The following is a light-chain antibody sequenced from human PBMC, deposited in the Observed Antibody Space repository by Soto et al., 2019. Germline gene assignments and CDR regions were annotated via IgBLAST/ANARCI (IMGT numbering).Light chain of an antibody. V-gene: IGLV1-40*01. Sequence: QSVLTQPPSVSGAPGQRVTISCTGGSSNIGANYDVHWYQQLPGTAPKLLISDSTDRPSGVPDRFSGSKSGTSASLAITGLQSEDEADYYCQSFDSILTAWVFGGGTKLTVL. J-gene: IGLJ3*02. CDR2: DST. CDR3: QSFDSILTAWV. CDR1: SSNIGANYD.